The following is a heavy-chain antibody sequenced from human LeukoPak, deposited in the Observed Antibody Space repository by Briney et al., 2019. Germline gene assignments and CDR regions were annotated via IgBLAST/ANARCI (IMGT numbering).Heavy chain of an antibody. CDR3: ARDVGPVTPEWFDP. V-gene: IGHV4-31*03. Sequence: KPSETPSLTCTVSGGSISSGGYYWSWIRQHPGKGLEWIGYIYYSGSTYYNPSLKGRVTISVDTSKNQFSLKLSSVTAADTAVYYCARDVGPVTPEWFDPWGQGTLVTVSS. CDR2: IYYSGST. J-gene: IGHJ5*02. D-gene: IGHD4-23*01. CDR1: GGSISSGGYY.